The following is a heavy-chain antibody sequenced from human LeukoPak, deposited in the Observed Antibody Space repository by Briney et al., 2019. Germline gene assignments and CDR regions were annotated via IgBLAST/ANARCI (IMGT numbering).Heavy chain of an antibody. D-gene: IGHD3-22*01. CDR3: ARGAPENMIVGL. Sequence: ASVKVSCKASGYTFTSYAISWVRQAPRQGLEWMGRIIPILGIANYAQKFQGRVTITADKSTSTAYMELSSLRSEDTAVYYCARGAPENMIVGLWGQGTLVTVSS. V-gene: IGHV1-69*04. CDR1: GYTFTSYA. CDR2: IIPILGIA. J-gene: IGHJ4*02.